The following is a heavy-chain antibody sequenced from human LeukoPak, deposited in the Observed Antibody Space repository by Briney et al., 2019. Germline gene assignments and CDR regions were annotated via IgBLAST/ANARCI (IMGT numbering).Heavy chain of an antibody. J-gene: IGHJ4*02. D-gene: IGHD6-19*01. CDR2: IYSDSST. Sequence: GGSLRLSCAVSGLTARSNYMTWVRQAPGKGLEWVSIIYSDSSTYYADPVKGRFTISTDNSKNTLYLQMNSLRAEDTAVYYCGRSSAWYAFDYWGQGTLVTVSS. V-gene: IGHV3-53*01. CDR3: GRSSAWYAFDY. CDR1: GLTARSNY.